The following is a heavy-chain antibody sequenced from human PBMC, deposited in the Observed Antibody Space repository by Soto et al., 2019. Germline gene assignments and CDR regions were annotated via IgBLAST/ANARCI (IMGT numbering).Heavy chain of an antibody. J-gene: IGHJ3*02. CDR3: ARGRNNNNSIMITPGMGTRGAFDI. CDR1: GGSFSGYY. V-gene: IGHV4-34*01. D-gene: IGHD3-16*01. Sequence: SETLSLTCAVYGGSFSGYYWSWIRQPPGKGLEWIGEINHSGSTNYNPSLKSRVTISVDTSKNQFSLKLSSVTAADTAVYYCARGRNNNNSIMITPGMGTRGAFDIWGQGTMVTVSS. CDR2: INHSGST.